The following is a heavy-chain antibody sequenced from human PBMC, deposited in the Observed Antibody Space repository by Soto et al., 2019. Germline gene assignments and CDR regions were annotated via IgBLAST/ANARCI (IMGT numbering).Heavy chain of an antibody. V-gene: IGHV1-18*01. CDR1: GYAFTTYG. D-gene: IGHD3-10*01. J-gene: IGHJ4*02. Sequence: QVHLVQSGAEVKKPGASVKVSCKGSGYAFTTYGITWVRQAPGQGLEWMGWISAHNGNTKYAQKLQGRVTVTRYTSTSTAYMELRSLRSDDTAVYYCARGRYGEYWGQGALVTVYS. CDR3: ARGRYGEY. CDR2: ISAHNGNT.